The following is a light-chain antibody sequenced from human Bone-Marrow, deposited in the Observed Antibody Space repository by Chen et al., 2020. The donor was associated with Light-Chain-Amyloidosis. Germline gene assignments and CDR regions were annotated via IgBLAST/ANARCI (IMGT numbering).Light chain of an antibody. V-gene: IGLV6-57*01. CDR1: SGSLATNY. J-gene: IGLJ3*02. Sequence: NFMLTQPHSVSESPGKTVSISCTRSSGSLATNYVQWYQQRPGSSPTTVIYEDDQRPSWVPDRFSGSIDRSSTSASLTISGLKTEDEADYYCQSYQGSSQGVFGGGTKLTVL. CDR3: QSYQGSSQGV. CDR2: EDD.